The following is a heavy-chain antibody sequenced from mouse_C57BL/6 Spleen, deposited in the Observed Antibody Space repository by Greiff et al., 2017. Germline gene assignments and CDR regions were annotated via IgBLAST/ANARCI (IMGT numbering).Heavy chain of an antibody. V-gene: IGHV1-82*01. CDR1: GYAFSSSW. CDR3: ARTLGFDY. Sequence: QVQLKESGPELVKPGASVKISCKASGYAFSSSWMNWVKQRPGKGLEWIGRIYPGDGDTNYNGKFKGKATLTADKSSSTAYMQLSSLTSEDSAVYFCARTLGFDYWGQGTTLTVSS. D-gene: IGHD4-1*01. J-gene: IGHJ2*01. CDR2: IYPGDGDT.